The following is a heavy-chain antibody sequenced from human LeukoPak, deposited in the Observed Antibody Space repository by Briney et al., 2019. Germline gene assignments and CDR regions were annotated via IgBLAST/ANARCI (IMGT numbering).Heavy chain of an antibody. D-gene: IGHD1-26*01. CDR2: INPNSGGT. J-gene: IGHJ5*02. CDR1: GYTFTGYY. Sequence: ASVKVSCKASGYTFTGYYMHWVRPAPGQGLEWMGWINPNSGGTNYAQKFQGRVTMTRDTSISTAYMELSRLRSDDTAVYYCARGFSGSYFNWFDPWGQGTLVTVSS. CDR3: ARGFSGSYFNWFDP. V-gene: IGHV1-2*02.